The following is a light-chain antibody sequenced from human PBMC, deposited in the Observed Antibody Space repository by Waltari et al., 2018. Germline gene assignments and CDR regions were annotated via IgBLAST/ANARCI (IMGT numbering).Light chain of an antibody. V-gene: IGLV2-8*01. CDR1: RSDRNFNS. J-gene: IGLJ2*01. CDR3: SLSGGINNFVV. Sequence: QSALTQPPSASGSPGQSVTISCTGARSDRNFNSVSWYQQHPAKAPKVIIYGVTKRPSGVPDRFSGSKSGNTASLTVSGLQVEDEAHYYCSLSGGINNFVVFGGGTKLTVL. CDR2: GVT.